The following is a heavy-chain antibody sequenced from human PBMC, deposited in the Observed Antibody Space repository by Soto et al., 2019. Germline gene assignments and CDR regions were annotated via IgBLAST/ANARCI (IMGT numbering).Heavy chain of an antibody. V-gene: IGHV4-61*01. CDR3: AARGWELLRNWFDP. CDR2: IYYSGST. CDR1: GGSVSSGSYY. Sequence: SETLSLTCTVSGGSVSSGSYYWSWIRQPPGKGLEWIGYIYYSGSTNYNPSLKSRVTISVDTSKNQFSLKLSSVTAADTAVYYCAARGWELLRNWFDPGGQRTLVTVSS. J-gene: IGHJ5*02. D-gene: IGHD1-26*01.